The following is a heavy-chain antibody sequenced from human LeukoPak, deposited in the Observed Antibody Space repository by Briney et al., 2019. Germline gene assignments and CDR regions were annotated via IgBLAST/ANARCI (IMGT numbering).Heavy chain of an antibody. Sequence: GGSLRLSCAASGVTVSSNYMSWVRQAPGKGLEWVSVPQSGGTTHYADSVKGRFTISRDISKNTLYLQMNSLRVEDTAVYYCARDLYYGSGGYYFDYWGQGTLVTVSS. J-gene: IGHJ4*02. CDR1: GVTVSSNY. V-gene: IGHV3-66*01. D-gene: IGHD3-10*01. CDR2: PQSGGTT. CDR3: ARDLYYGSGGYYFDY.